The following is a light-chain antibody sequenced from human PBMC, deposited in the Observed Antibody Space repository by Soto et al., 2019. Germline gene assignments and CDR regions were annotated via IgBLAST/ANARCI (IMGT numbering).Light chain of an antibody. Sequence: EIVLTQSPATLSVSPGERATLSCRASQSVSSNLAWYQQKPGQAPRLLIFDTSSRATGFPARFSGSGSGTEFTHTISSLQSEDIAVYYCQQYNSWPPYTFGQGTKVEIK. CDR2: DTS. J-gene: IGKJ2*01. V-gene: IGKV3-15*01. CDR1: QSVSSN. CDR3: QQYNSWPPYT.